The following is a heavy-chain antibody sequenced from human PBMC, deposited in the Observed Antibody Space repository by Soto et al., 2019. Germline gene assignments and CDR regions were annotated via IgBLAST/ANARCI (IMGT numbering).Heavy chain of an antibody. CDR1: CASISRYY. CDR3: ARVHWDNFDY. D-gene: IGHD7-27*01. Sequence: PSETLSLTCTVSCASISRYYWSWIRQSPGKGLEWIGYLYNTGSTIYNPSLKSRVTISVDRSKNQFSLKLSSVTAADTAVYYCARVHWDNFDYWGQGTLVTVSS. V-gene: IGHV4-59*12. CDR2: LYNTGST. J-gene: IGHJ4*02.